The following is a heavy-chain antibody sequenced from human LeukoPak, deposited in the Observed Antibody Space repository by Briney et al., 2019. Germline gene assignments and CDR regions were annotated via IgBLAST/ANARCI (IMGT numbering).Heavy chain of an antibody. Sequence: PGGSLRLSCAASGFTFSSYSMNWVRQAPGKGLEWVSSISSSGSYIYYADSVKGRFTISRDNAKNSLYLQMNSLRAEDTAVYYCATNYYGSGSYLSPDWGQGTLVTVSS. V-gene: IGHV3-21*01. CDR1: GFTFSSYS. J-gene: IGHJ4*02. CDR2: ISSSGSYI. D-gene: IGHD3-10*01. CDR3: ATNYYGSGSYLSPD.